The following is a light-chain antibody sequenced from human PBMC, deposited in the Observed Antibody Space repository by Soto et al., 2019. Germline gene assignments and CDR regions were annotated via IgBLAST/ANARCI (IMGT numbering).Light chain of an antibody. CDR3: CSYAGSYTV. CDR1: SSDVGGYNY. Sequence: QSALTQPRSVSGSPGQSVTISCTGTSSDVGGYNYVSWYQQHPGKAPKLMLYDVSKRPSGVPDRFSGSKSGNTASLTISGLEAEDEADYSCCSYAGSYTVFGGGTKLTVL. CDR2: DVS. V-gene: IGLV2-11*01. J-gene: IGLJ3*02.